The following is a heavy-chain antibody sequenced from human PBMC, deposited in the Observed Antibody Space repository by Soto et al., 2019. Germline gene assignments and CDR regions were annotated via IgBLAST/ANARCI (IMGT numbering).Heavy chain of an antibody. D-gene: IGHD2-21*02. CDR3: ARGDFPHGYLDV. Sequence: EVQLVESGGALVQPGGSLRLSCAASGFTFSSYAIHWVRQAPGKGLQYVSAISGDGDTTHYGDSVKGRFTISRDNSKSTLYLQMDSLRPEDMAVYYSARGDFPHGYLDVWGRGTLVTVSS. CDR2: ISGDGDTT. CDR1: GFTFSSYA. J-gene: IGHJ2*01. V-gene: IGHV3-64*07.